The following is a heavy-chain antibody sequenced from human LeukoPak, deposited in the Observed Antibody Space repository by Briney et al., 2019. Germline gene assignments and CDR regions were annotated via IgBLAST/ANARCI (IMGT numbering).Heavy chain of an antibody. CDR1: GVSISGGSYS. CDR3: ARGIVDMATSFGY. CDR2: IYTSGST. D-gene: IGHD1-26*01. V-gene: IGHV4-61*02. Sequence: SETLSLTCTVSGVSISGGSYSCSWIPQPAEKRLEWIGRIYTSGSTNYNPSLRSRVTISVDTSKNQFALKLTSVTAADTAVYYCARGIVDMATSFGYWGQGTLVTVSS. J-gene: IGHJ4*02.